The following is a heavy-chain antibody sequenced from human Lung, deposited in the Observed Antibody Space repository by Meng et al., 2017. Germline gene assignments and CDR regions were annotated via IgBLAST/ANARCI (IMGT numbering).Heavy chain of an antibody. CDR3: ARGPTTMAHDFDY. Sequence: QLHLQQWGAGLLKLSETLSLTCVVSGGSFSDYYWSWIRQPPGKGLEWIGEINHSGSTNYNPSLESRATISVDTSQNNLSLKLSSVTAADSAVYYCARGPTTMAHDFDYWGQGTLVTVSS. V-gene: IGHV4-34*01. CDR1: GGSFSDYY. D-gene: IGHD4-11*01. J-gene: IGHJ4*02. CDR2: INHSGST.